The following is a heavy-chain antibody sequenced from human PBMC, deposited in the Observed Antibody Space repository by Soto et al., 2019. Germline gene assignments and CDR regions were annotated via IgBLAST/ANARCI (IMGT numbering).Heavy chain of an antibody. Sequence: GGSLRLSCAASGFTFSSYAMSWVRQAPGKGLEWVSAISGSGGSTYYADSVKGRFTISRDNSKNTLYLQMNSLRAEDTAVYYCAKATIFGVVTPKGGMDVWGQGTTVTVSS. D-gene: IGHD3-3*01. J-gene: IGHJ6*02. CDR1: GFTFSSYA. CDR2: ISGSGGST. V-gene: IGHV3-23*01. CDR3: AKATIFGVVTPKGGMDV.